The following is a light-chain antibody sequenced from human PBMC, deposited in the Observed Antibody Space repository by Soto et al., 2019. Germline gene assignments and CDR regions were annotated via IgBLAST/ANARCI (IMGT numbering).Light chain of an antibody. Sequence: EIVLTQSPGTLSLSPGERATLSCRASQSVRSSYLAWYQQKPGQAPKLFIFGASSRATGILDRFSGSGSGTNFTITISRLEPEDFAVYYCQQYGSSPLTFGGGTKVEIK. CDR2: GAS. V-gene: IGKV3-20*01. CDR1: QSVRSSY. J-gene: IGKJ4*01. CDR3: QQYGSSPLT.